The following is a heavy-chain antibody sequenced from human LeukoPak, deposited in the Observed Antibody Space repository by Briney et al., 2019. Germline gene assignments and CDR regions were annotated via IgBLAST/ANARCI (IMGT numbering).Heavy chain of an antibody. D-gene: IGHD4/OR15-4a*01. Sequence: GEPLRISCKGSVYSFTTYWIGWVRQMPGKGLEWMGIIYPGDSDTRYSPSFQGQVTISADKSISTAYLQWSSLKASDTAMYYCASDYSPHAFDIWGQGTMVTVSS. CDR1: VYSFTTYW. CDR3: ASDYSPHAFDI. CDR2: IYPGDSDT. J-gene: IGHJ3*02. V-gene: IGHV5-51*01.